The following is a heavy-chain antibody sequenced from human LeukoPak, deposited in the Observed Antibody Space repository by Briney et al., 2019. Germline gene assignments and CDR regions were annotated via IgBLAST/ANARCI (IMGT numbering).Heavy chain of an antibody. CDR3: ARGVGATFGN. Sequence: SDPLSLTCAVYGGSFSGYYWSWIRQPPGKAREWIGEINHSGSTNYNPSLKSRVTISVDTSKNQFSLKLSSVTAADTAVYYCARGVGATFGNWGQGTLVTVSS. D-gene: IGHD1-26*01. V-gene: IGHV4-34*01. J-gene: IGHJ4*02. CDR2: INHSGST. CDR1: GGSFSGYY.